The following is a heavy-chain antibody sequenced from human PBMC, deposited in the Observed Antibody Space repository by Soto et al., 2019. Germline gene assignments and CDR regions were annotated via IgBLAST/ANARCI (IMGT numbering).Heavy chain of an antibody. Sequence: GGSLRLSCAASRFTFSSYWMSWVRQAPGKGLEWVANIKQDGSEKYYVDSVKGRFTISRDNAKNTLYLQMNSLRAEDTAVYYCARETIRAFDIWGQGTMVTVSS. J-gene: IGHJ3*02. CDR2: IKQDGSEK. V-gene: IGHV3-7*01. CDR3: ARETIRAFDI. D-gene: IGHD3-9*01. CDR1: RFTFSSYW.